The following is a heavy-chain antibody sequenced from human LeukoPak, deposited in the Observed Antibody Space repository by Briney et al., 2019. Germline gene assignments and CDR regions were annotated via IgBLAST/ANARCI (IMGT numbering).Heavy chain of an antibody. J-gene: IGHJ4*02. Sequence: SETLSLTCTVSGGSISSYYWSWIRQPPGKGLEWIGYIYYSGSTNYNPSLKSRVTISVDTSKNQFSLKLSSLTAADTAVYYCARVNLGSGGWYAFLYWGQGILVTVSS. V-gene: IGHV4-59*01. CDR2: IYYSGST. CDR3: ARVNLGSGGWYAFLY. D-gene: IGHD6-19*01. CDR1: GGSISSYY.